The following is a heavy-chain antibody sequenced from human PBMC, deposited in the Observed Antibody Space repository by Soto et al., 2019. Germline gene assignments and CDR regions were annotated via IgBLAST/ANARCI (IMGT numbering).Heavy chain of an antibody. CDR2: IDGDDNK. V-gene: IGHV2-5*02. J-gene: IGHJ4*02. D-gene: IGHD1-1*01. CDR1: GLAFSTADRA. CDR3: AHGRTGGKTIFFEY. Sequence: QITVKESGPALVKPTQTLTLTCTFSGLAFSTADRAVGWIRQAPGKALDWLALIDGDDNKRYSPSLKNRLTIASGTSKNQVVLTMTDMDPVDTATYSCAHGRTGGKTIFFEYWGQGTLVTVSA.